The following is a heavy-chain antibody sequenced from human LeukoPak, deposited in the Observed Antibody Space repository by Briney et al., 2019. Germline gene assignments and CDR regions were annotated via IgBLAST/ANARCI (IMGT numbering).Heavy chain of an antibody. CDR1: GGTFSSYA. J-gene: IGHJ4*02. Sequence: GASVKVSCKASGGTFSSYAISWVRQAPGQGLERMGRIIPILGIANYAQKFQGRVTITADKSTSTAYMELSSLRSGDTAVYYCARAEIVAPYYFDYWGQGTLVTVSS. CDR3: ARAEIVAPYYFDY. D-gene: IGHD5-12*01. V-gene: IGHV1-69*04. CDR2: IIPILGIA.